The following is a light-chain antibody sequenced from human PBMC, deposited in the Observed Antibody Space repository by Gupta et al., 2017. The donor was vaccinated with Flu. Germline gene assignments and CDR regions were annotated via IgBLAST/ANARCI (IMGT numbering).Light chain of an antibody. V-gene: IGLV1-47*01. CDR2: RSK. CDR3: SAWDDSLGRVL. J-gene: IGLJ2*01. Sequence: QSVLTQSPSAPGTPGQEISISCSGIGSTIGGNHVYWYYHVPGTAPQLLIDRSKQRPSGVPERFPGSKSGTSAYRAVSGLRSEDDSEYDCSAWDDSLGRVLFGGGTKLTVL. CDR1: GSTIGGNH.